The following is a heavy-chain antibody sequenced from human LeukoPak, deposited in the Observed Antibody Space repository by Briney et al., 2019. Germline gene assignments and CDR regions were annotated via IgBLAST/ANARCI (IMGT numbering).Heavy chain of an antibody. Sequence: GGTLRLSCAASGFPFSSFAMSWIRQAPGKGLEWVSSIDKIGVGTYYADSVRGRFTISRDNSKNTLFLQMNSLRAEDSAVYYCAKDYVVGSIDYWGQGTLVTVSS. CDR3: AKDYVVGSIDY. CDR1: GFPFSSFA. V-gene: IGHV3-23*01. J-gene: IGHJ4*02. CDR2: IDKIGVGT. D-gene: IGHD2-21*01.